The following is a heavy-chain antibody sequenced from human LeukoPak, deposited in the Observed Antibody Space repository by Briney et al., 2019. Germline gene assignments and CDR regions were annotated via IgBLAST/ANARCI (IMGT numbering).Heavy chain of an antibody. CDR3: ARVGVTTSFRGTYYYGMDV. V-gene: IGHV4-39*07. Sequence: SETLSLTCTVSGGSISSSSYYWGWIRQPPGKGLEWIGSIYYSGSTYYNPSLKSRVTISVDTSKNQFSLKLSSVTAADTAVYYCARVGVTTSFRGTYYYGMDVWGQGTTVTVSS. J-gene: IGHJ6*02. CDR1: GGSISSSSYY. CDR2: IYYSGST. D-gene: IGHD4-11*01.